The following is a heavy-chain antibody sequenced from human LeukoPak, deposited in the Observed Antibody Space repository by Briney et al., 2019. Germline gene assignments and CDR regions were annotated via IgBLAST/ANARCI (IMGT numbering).Heavy chain of an antibody. Sequence: WETLSLTCTASGCTFSTYYWSWIRRPPGKGLEWIAYIHASGPTNYNPSLKSRITISVDTSKNQFSLKLSSVTAADTAVYYCARHDAGIAARPFDNWGQETLVTVSS. D-gene: IGHD6-6*01. CDR3: ARHDAGIAARPFDN. V-gene: IGHV4-4*09. CDR1: GCTFSTYY. J-gene: IGHJ4*02. CDR2: IHASGPT.